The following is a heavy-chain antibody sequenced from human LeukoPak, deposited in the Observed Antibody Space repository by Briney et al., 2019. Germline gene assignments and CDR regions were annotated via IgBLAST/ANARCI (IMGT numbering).Heavy chain of an antibody. V-gene: IGHV1-18*01. D-gene: IGHD3-3*01. CDR3: VMPIFGVAYYFDY. Sequence: ASVKVSCKASGYTFTTNGISWVRQAPGQGLEWMGWISTYNGNTNYAQKLQGRVTMTTDTSASTAYMELRSLRSDDTAVYYCVMPIFGVAYYFDYWGQGTLVNVSS. CDR2: ISTYNGNT. J-gene: IGHJ4*02. CDR1: GYTFTTNG.